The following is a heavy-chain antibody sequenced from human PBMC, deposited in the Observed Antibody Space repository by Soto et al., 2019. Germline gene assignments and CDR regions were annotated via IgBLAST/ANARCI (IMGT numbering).Heavy chain of an antibody. CDR3: ASLGEERYCSSTSCYIGHDY. V-gene: IGHV3-7*01. CDR2: IKQDGSEK. Sequence: GGSLRLSCAASGFTFSSYWMSWVRQAPGKGLEWVANIKQDGSEKYYVDSVKGRFTISRDNAKNSLYLQMNSLRAEDTAVYYCASLGEERYCSSTSCYIGHDYWGQGTLVTVSS. J-gene: IGHJ4*02. CDR1: GFTFSSYW. D-gene: IGHD2-2*02.